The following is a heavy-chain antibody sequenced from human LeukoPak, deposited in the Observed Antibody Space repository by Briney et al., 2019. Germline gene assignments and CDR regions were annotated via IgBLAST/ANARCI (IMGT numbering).Heavy chain of an antibody. CDR3: ARGGSRVTTINILDY. V-gene: IGHV1-69*05. CDR1: GGTFSSYA. D-gene: IGHD5-24*01. CDR2: IIPIFGTA. Sequence: SVKVSCKASGGTFSSYAISWVRQAPGQGLEWMGGIIPIFGTANYAQKFQGRVTMTTDTSTSTAYMELRSLRSDDTAVYFCARGGSRVTTINILDYWGQGTLVTVSS. J-gene: IGHJ4*02.